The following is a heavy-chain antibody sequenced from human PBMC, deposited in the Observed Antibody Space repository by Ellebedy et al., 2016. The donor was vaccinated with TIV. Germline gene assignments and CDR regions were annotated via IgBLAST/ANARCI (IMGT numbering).Heavy chain of an antibody. J-gene: IGHJ6*02. V-gene: IGHV1-46*01. Sequence: AASVKVSCKASGYTFTSYYMHWVRQAPGQGLEWMGIINPIIGSTTYAQKFQGRVTMTSDTSTRTVYMELSSLRSEDTAVYYCARAPSVDPHMDVWGQGTTATVSS. CDR1: GYTFTSYY. CDR2: INPIIGST. D-gene: IGHD6-19*01. CDR3: ARAPSVDPHMDV.